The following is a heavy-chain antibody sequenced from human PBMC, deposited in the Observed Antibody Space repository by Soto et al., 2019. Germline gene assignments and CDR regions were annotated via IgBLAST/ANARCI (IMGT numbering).Heavy chain of an antibody. CDR1: GGSFSGYY. V-gene: IGHV4-34*01. CDR2: INHSGST. J-gene: IGHJ6*02. Sequence: KTXESLSRTCSVYGGSFSGYYWSWIRQPPGKGLEWIGEINHSGSTDYNPSLKSRVTISVDTSKNQFSLKLSSVAAADTAVYYCERGTTVTTRDYGMDVWGQGTKVTVYS. CDR3: ERGTTVTTRDYGMDV. D-gene: IGHD4-17*01.